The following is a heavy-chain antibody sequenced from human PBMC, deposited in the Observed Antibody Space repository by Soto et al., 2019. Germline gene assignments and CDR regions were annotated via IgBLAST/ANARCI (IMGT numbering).Heavy chain of an antibody. CDR2: IYTSGGT. V-gene: IGHV4-4*07. CDR3: ARGAVAGVDYGMGV. Sequence: QVQLQESGPGLVKPWETLSLTCTVSGGSMSTYYWSWIRQPAGKGLEWIGRIYTSGGTNYNPSLESRVTVSVDTSKKRVSLKLNSVTAADTAIYYCARGAVAGVDYGMGVWGQGTTVTVSS. D-gene: IGHD6-13*01. J-gene: IGHJ6*02. CDR1: GGSMSTYY.